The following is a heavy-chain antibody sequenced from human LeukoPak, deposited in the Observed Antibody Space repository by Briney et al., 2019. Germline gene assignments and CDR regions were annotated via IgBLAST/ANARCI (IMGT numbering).Heavy chain of an antibody. J-gene: IGHJ4*02. CDR1: GYTFTNYA. Sequence: ASVTVSFTASGYTFTNYAISWVRQAPGQGREWMGWISVYSDDTKSAQNLQGRITMTKDTSTSTAYMELRSLRSDDTAVYYCAREADSSGYFFRPDYWGQGTLVTVSS. CDR3: AREADSSGYFFRPDY. CDR2: ISVYSDDT. D-gene: IGHD3-22*01. V-gene: IGHV1-18*01.